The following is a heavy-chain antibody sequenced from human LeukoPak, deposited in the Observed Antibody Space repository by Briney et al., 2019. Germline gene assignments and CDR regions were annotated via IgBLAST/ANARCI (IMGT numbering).Heavy chain of an antibody. CDR1: GFSFSNYW. CDR2: IKRDGSEK. Sequence: GGSLRLSCAASGFSFSNYWMSWVRQAPGKGLEWVASIKRDGSEKYYVDSVKGRFTISKDNSKNSLYLQMNSLRAEDTAVYYCAKTYYDSSGYYYDDPLDYWGQGTLVTVSS. V-gene: IGHV3-7*01. J-gene: IGHJ4*02. CDR3: AKTYYDSSGYYYDDPLDY. D-gene: IGHD3-22*01.